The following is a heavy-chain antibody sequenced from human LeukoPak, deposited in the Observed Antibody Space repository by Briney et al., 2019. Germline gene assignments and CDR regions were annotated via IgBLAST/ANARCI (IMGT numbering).Heavy chain of an antibody. J-gene: IGHJ4*02. CDR3: ATVGYCSSTSCPTDY. CDR2: VDPEDGET. D-gene: IGHD2-2*01. V-gene: IGHV1-69-2*01. Sequence: ASVKISCKVSGYTFTDYYMHWVQQAPGKGLEWMGLVDPEDGETIYAEKFQGRVTITADTSTDTAYMELSSLRSEDTAVYYCATVGYCSSTSCPTDYWGQGTLVTVSP. CDR1: GYTFTDYY.